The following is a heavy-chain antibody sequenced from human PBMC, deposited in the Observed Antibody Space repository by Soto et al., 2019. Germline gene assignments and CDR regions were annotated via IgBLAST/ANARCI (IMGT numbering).Heavy chain of an antibody. D-gene: IGHD3-22*01. CDR1: GGTFSSYA. Sequence: SVKVSCKASGGTFSSYAISWVRQAPGQGLEWMGGIIPIFGTANYAQKFQGRVTITADESTSTAYMELSSLRSEDTAVYYCARDKGITMIVAPGWFDPWGQGTLVTVSS. J-gene: IGHJ5*02. V-gene: IGHV1-69*13. CDR2: IIPIFGTA. CDR3: ARDKGITMIVAPGWFDP.